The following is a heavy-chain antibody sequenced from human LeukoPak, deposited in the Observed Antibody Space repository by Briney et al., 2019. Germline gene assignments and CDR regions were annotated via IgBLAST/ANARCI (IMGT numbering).Heavy chain of an antibody. D-gene: IGHD3-22*01. CDR1: GGSISSYY. Sequence: PSETLSLTCTVSGGSISSYYWSWIRQPPGKGLEWIGYTSTSGSTNYNPSLKSRVSISLDTSKNRFSLNLNFVTAADTAVYYCASPRSGYRYTFDYWGQGALVTVSS. J-gene: IGHJ4*02. CDR2: TSTSGST. CDR3: ASPRSGYRYTFDY. V-gene: IGHV4-4*09.